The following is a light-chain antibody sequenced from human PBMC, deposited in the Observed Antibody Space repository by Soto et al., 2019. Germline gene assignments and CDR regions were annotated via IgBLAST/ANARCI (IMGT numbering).Light chain of an antibody. V-gene: IGKV1-9*01. Sequence: IQLTQSPSSLSASVGDRVTITCRASQGVRSYLAWFQQRPGKAPKLLIFGASTLQNGVPARFSGGGFGTEFTLTITSLQPEDFATYYCHQVYNYPRTVGQGTKVDSK. CDR1: QGVRSY. CDR3: HQVYNYPRT. CDR2: GAS. J-gene: IGKJ1*01.